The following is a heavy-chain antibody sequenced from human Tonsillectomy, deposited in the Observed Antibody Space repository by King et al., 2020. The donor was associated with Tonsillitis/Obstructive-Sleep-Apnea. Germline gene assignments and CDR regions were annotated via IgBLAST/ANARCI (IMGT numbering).Heavy chain of an antibody. J-gene: IGHJ4*02. CDR2: IVVGSGNT. CDR1: GFTFTSSA. CDR3: AADLTGDGPYFDY. Sequence: QLVESGPEVKKPGTSVKLSCKASGFTFTSSAMQWVRQARGQRLEWIGWIVVGSGNTNYAQKYPERVTITRDMYTSTAYMELSSLRSGDTAVYYCAADLTGDGPYFDYWGQGTLVTVSS. D-gene: IGHD3-16*01. V-gene: IGHV1-58*02.